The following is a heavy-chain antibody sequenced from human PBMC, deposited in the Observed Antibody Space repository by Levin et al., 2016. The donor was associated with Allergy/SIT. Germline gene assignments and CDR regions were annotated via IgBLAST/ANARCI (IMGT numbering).Heavy chain of an antibody. J-gene: IGHJ4*02. CDR3: ARNSSGITFDY. V-gene: IGHV4-39*01. Sequence: SETLSLTCTVSGGSISSSSYYWGWIRQPPGRGLEWIGSIYYRGNMYHYNPSLKSRVTISLDTSKNQFSLKLSSVTAADTAIYYCARNSSGITFDYWGRGTLVTVSS. D-gene: IGHD3-22*01. CDR1: GGSISSSSYY. CDR2: IYYRGNM.